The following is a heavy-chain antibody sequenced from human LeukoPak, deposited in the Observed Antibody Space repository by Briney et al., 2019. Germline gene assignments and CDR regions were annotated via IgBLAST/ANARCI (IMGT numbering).Heavy chain of an antibody. CDR1: GGSISSYY. CDR2: IYYSGST. CDR3: ARAVTMVRGAYGMDV. V-gene: IGHV4-59*12. Sequence: SETLSLTCTVSGGSISSYYWSWIRQPPGKGLEWIGYIYYSGSTNYNPSLKSRVTISVDTSKNQFSLKLSSVTAADTAVYYCARAVTMVRGAYGMDVWGQGTTVTVSS. J-gene: IGHJ6*02. D-gene: IGHD3-10*01.